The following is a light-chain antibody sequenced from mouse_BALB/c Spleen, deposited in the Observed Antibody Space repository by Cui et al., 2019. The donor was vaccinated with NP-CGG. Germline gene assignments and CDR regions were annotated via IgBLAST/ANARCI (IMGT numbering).Light chain of an antibody. CDR2: GTN. CDR3: ALWYSNHWV. CDR1: TGAVTTSNY. J-gene: IGLJ1*01. Sequence: QAVVTQDSALPPSPGETVTLTCRSSTGAVTTSNYANWVQEKSDHLFTGLIGGTNNRAPGVPARFSGSLIGDKAALTITGAQTEDETIYFCALWYSNHWVFGGGTKLTVL. V-gene: IGLV1*01.